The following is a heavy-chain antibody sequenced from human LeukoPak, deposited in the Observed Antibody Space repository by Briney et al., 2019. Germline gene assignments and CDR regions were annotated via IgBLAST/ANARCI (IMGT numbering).Heavy chain of an antibody. J-gene: IGHJ4*02. CDR3: ARDRAYFVFDY. CDR2: IKEDGSDK. Sequence: GGSLRLSCAASGFTFSRFWMTWVRQAPGKGLEWVANIKEDGSDKYYVDSVKGRFTVSRDNAKNSLYLQMNSLRDEDTAVYYCARDRAYFVFDYWGQGTLVTVSS. CDR1: GFTFSRFW. D-gene: IGHD2-21*01. V-gene: IGHV3-7*01.